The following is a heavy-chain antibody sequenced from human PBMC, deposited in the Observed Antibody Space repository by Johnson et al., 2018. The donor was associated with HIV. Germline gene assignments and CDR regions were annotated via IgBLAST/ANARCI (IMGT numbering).Heavy chain of an antibody. J-gene: IGHJ3*02. CDR1: GFTFSSYG. Sequence: QVQLVESGGGVVQPGGSLRLSCAASGFTFSSYGMHWVRQAPGKGLEWVAFIRYDGSNKYYADSVKGRFTISRDNSKNTLYLQMNSLRAEDTAVYYCAKGAFDIWGQGTMVTVSS. CDR2: IRYDGSNK. V-gene: IGHV3-30*02. CDR3: AKGAFDI.